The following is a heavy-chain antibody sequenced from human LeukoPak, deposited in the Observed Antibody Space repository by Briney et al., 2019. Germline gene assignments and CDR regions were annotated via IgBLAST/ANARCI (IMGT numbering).Heavy chain of an antibody. CDR3: ARPDCGGGDCKRLPY. J-gene: IGHJ4*02. Sequence: GESLKISCKGSGYSFTNYWISWVRQVPGKGLEWMGRIDPSDSNTNYSSPFQGHVTISVDTSISTAYLQWSSLKASDTAMYYCARPDCGGGDCKRLPYWGQGTLVTVSS. D-gene: IGHD2-21*01. CDR1: GYSFTNYW. CDR2: IDPSDSNT. V-gene: IGHV5-10-1*01.